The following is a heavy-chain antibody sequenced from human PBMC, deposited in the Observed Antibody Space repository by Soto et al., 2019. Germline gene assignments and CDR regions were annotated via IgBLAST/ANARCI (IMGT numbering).Heavy chain of an antibody. CDR1: GFTFSSYS. Sequence: GGSLRLSCAASGFTFSSYSMNWVRQAPGKGLEWVSSISSSSSYIYYADSVKGRFTISRDNAKNSLYLQMNSLRAEDTAVYYCARCIAAAGMGVVGYYYYGMDVWGQGTTVTVSS. CDR3: ARCIAAAGMGVVGYYYYGMDV. J-gene: IGHJ6*02. V-gene: IGHV3-21*01. D-gene: IGHD6-13*01. CDR2: ISSSSSYI.